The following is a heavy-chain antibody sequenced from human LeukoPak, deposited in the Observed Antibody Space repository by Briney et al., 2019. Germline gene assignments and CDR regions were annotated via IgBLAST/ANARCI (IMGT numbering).Heavy chain of an antibody. CDR2: ISGSSSYI. J-gene: IGHJ4*02. Sequence: GGSLRLSCAASGFTFSSYSMNWVRQAPGKGLEWVSSISGSSSYIYYADSVKGRFTISRDNAKNSLYLQMNSLRAEDTAVYYCARDLLKDTAMDYWGQGTLVTVSS. V-gene: IGHV3-21*01. D-gene: IGHD5-18*01. CDR3: ARDLLKDTAMDY. CDR1: GFTFSSYS.